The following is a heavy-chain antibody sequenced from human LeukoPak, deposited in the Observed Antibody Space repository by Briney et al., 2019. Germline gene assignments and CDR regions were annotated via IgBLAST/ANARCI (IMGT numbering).Heavy chain of an antibody. V-gene: IGHV3-21*01. CDR1: GYTFSDFS. D-gene: IGHD3-22*01. Sequence: PGGSLRLFCAASGYTFSDFSVNWVRQAPGKGLEWVSSISVRSNYRYYADSVRGRFTISRDDARDSLFLQMNSLRAEDTAVYFCVRLRRNNDRSGYYYYYDYWGQGTLVTVSS. J-gene: IGHJ4*02. CDR3: VRLRRNNDRSGYYYYYDY. CDR2: ISVRSNYR.